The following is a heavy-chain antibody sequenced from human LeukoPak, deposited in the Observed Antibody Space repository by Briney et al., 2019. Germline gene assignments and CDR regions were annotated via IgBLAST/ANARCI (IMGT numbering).Heavy chain of an antibody. D-gene: IGHD1-26*01. Sequence: ASVKVSCKASGGTFISYAISWVRQAPGQGLEWMGRITPIFGIANYAQKFQGRVTITADKSTSTAYMELSSLRSEDTAVYYCARASGSYFGDDAFDIWGQGTMVTVSS. V-gene: IGHV1-69*04. CDR2: ITPIFGIA. J-gene: IGHJ3*02. CDR3: ARASGSYFGDDAFDI. CDR1: GGTFISYA.